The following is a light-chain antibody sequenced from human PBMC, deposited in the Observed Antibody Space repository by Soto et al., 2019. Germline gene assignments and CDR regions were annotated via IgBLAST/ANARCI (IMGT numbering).Light chain of an antibody. CDR1: QSISSY. J-gene: IGKJ1*01. Sequence: DIQMTQSPSSLSASVGDRVIITCRTSQSISSYLNWYQQKPGKAPKLLIYAASNLQSGVPSRFSGSGSGTDFTFIISSLQPEDFATYSCQQSYSSPWTFGHGTKVEIK. V-gene: IGKV1-39*01. CDR3: QQSYSSPWT. CDR2: AAS.